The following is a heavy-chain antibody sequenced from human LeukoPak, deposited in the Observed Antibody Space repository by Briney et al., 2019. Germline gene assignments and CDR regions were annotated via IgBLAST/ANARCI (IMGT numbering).Heavy chain of an antibody. CDR1: EFTFSTYR. Sequence: PGGSLRLSCAASEFTFSTYRMNWVRQAPGKGLEWVSSISCCRTYICYADSVKGRFTISRDNAKNSLYLQMNSLRAEDTAVYYCAGSDTTGYSPREWDYWYFDLWGRGTLVTASS. D-gene: IGHD3-9*01. V-gene: IGHV3-21*01. CDR3: AGSDTTGYSPREWDYWYFDL. J-gene: IGHJ2*01. CDR2: ISCCRTYI.